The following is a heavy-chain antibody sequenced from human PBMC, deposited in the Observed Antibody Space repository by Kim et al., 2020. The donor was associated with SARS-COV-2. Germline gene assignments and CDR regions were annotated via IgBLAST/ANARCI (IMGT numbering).Heavy chain of an antibody. V-gene: IGHV3-33*01. J-gene: IGHJ6*02. CDR2: IWYDGSNK. CDR3: ARDKGITIVGVVIIDGMDV. Sequence: GGSLRLSCAASGFTFSSYGMHWVRQAPGKGLEWVAVIWYDGSNKYYADSVKGRFTISRDNSKNTLYLQMNSLRAEATAVYYCARDKGITIVGVVIIDGMDVWGQGTTVTVSS. CDR1: GFTFSSYG. D-gene: IGHD3-3*01.